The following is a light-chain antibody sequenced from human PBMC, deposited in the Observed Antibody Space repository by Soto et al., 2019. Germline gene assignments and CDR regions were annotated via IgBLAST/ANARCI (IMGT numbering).Light chain of an antibody. V-gene: IGKV3-15*01. J-gene: IGKJ5*01. CDR1: QSVSSN. Sequence: DIVLTQSPATLSVSPGERATLSCRASQSVSSNLAWYQQKPGQAPRLLIYGASTMATGIPARFSGSGSGTEFSLNISSLHCEDFAVYYGHYYNHWSTITFGQGTRLEIK. CDR2: GAS. CDR3: HYYNHWSTIT.